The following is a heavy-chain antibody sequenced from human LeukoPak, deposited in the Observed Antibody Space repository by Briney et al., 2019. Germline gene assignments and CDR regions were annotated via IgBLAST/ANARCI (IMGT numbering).Heavy chain of an antibody. CDR3: AKGRCGDSSCWYFDA. D-gene: IGHD6-13*01. Sequence: GGSLRLSCAASGFNFKLSAMSWGRQAPGKGLEWVALISGSGSRGSGIIGGNTYYADSVKGRFIISRGDSQNTVYLQMNSVRAEDTAIYFCAKGRCGDSSCWYFDAWAKGTRVTVSS. CDR2: ISGSGSRGSGIIGGNT. CDR1: GFNFKLSA. J-gene: IGHJ4*02. V-gene: IGHV3-23*01.